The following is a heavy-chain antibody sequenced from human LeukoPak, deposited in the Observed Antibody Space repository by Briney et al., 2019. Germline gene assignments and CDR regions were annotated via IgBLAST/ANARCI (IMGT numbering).Heavy chain of an antibody. CDR1: GGSFSGYY. CDR3: ARGRARLQV. Sequence: SQTLSLTCAVYGGSFSGYYWSWIRQPPGKGLEWIGEINHSGSTNYNPSLKSRVTISVDTSKNQFSLKLSSVTAADTAVYYCARGRARLQVWGQGTLVTVSS. CDR2: INHSGST. D-gene: IGHD5-24*01. J-gene: IGHJ4*02. V-gene: IGHV4-34*01.